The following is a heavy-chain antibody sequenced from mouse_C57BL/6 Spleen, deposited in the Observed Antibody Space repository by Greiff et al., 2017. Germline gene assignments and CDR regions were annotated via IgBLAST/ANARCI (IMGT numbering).Heavy chain of an antibody. V-gene: IGHV5-15*01. D-gene: IGHD1-1*01. CDR3: ARQGGSSSFDY. Sequence: EVKVVESGGGLVQPGGSLKLSCAASGFTFSDYGMAWVRQAPRKGPEWVAFISNLAYSIYYADTVTGRFIISRENAKNTMYLEMSRLRSGDSAMYYCARQGGSSSFDYWGQGTTLTVSS. CDR2: ISNLAYSI. J-gene: IGHJ2*01. CDR1: GFTFSDYG.